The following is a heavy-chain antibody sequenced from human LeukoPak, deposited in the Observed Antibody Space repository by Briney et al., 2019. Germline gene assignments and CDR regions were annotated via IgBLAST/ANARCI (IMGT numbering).Heavy chain of an antibody. CDR2: IRSDGSST. CDR1: GFTFSRYW. CDR3: AREQGYYSVPGY. Sequence: PGGSLRLSCAASGFTFSRYWMHRVRQAPGKGPVWVSRIRSDGSSTDYADSVKGRFTISRDNAKNTLYLQMNSLRAEDTAVYYCAREQGYYSVPGYWGQGTQVTVSS. J-gene: IGHJ4*02. D-gene: IGHD3-22*01. V-gene: IGHV3-74*01.